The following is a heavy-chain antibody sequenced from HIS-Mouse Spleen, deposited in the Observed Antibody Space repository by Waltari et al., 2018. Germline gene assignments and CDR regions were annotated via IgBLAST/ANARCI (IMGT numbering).Heavy chain of an antibody. Sequence: QVQLVQSGAEVKKPGASVKVSCKASGYTFTSYGISWVRQAPGPGLEWMGWISAYNGNTNYAQKLQGRVTMTTDTSTSTAYMELRSLRSDDTAVYYCARSESRFLEWLDWFDPWGQGTLVTVSS. V-gene: IGHV1-18*01. D-gene: IGHD3-3*01. J-gene: IGHJ5*02. CDR1: GYTFTSYG. CDR2: ISAYNGNT. CDR3: ARSESRFLEWLDWFDP.